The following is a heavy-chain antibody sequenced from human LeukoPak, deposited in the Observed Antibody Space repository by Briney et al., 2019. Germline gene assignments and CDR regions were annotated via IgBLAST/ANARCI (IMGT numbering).Heavy chain of an antibody. V-gene: IGHV3-7*01. CDR2: IKEDATES. CDR3: VRDRGWYHFDL. CDR1: GFTFSSYW. D-gene: IGHD3-10*01. Sequence: GGSLRLSCAASGFTFSSYWMSWIRQAPGKGLEWVAHIKEDATESRSADSVKGRFTISRDNTKNSLFLQLNSLRAEDTAVYYCVRDRGWYHFDLWGQGTLVTVSS. J-gene: IGHJ4*02.